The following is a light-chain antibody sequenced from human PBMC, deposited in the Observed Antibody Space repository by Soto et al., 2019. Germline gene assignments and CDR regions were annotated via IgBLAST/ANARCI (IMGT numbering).Light chain of an antibody. Sequence: EIVLTQSPATLSLSPGERATLSCRASQSVSSYLAWYPQKRCQAPRLLIYDSSNRATGIPARFSGGGSARDFTLTISSLEPEDFAVYYCQQRGNWPPITFGQGTRLEIK. J-gene: IGKJ5*01. CDR1: QSVSSY. CDR3: QQRGNWPPIT. CDR2: DSS. V-gene: IGKV3-11*02.